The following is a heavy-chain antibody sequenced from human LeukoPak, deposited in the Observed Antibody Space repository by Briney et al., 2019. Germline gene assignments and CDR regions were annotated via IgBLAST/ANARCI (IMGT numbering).Heavy chain of an antibody. CDR2: IIPILGIA. J-gene: IGHJ4*02. CDR3: ARDPPDGKSDYYDSSGSYFDY. Sequence: ASVKVSCKASEGTFSSYAISWVRQGPGQGLEWVGRIIPILGIANYAQKFQGRVTITADKSTSTAYMELSSLRSEDTAVYYCARDPPDGKSDYYDSSGSYFDYWGQGTLVTVSS. D-gene: IGHD3-22*01. V-gene: IGHV1-69*04. CDR1: EGTFSSYA.